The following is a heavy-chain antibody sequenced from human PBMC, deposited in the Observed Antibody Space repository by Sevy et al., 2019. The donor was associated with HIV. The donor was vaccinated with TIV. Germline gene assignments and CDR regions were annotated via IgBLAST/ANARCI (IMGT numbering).Heavy chain of an antibody. CDR1: GGSISSGVYS. CDR2: IYHTGST. D-gene: IGHD4-4*01. Sequence: QSQTLSLTCAVSGGSISSGVYSWNWIRQSPGKGLEWIGYIYHTGSTYYNPSLKSRLTMSVDMSKNQFSLKMNSLTAADTAVYYCARDGGTLTTPGAFDFWGQGTMVTVSS. V-gene: IGHV4-30-2*06. CDR3: ARDGGTLTTPGAFDF. J-gene: IGHJ3*01.